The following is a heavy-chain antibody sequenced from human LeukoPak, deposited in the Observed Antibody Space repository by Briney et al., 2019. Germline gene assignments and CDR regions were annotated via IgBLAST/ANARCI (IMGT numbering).Heavy chain of an antibody. D-gene: IGHD3-22*01. CDR1: GFTFSSYW. V-gene: IGHV3-7*01. Sequence: GGSLRLSCAASGFTFSSYWMTWVRQAPGKGLEWVANIKQDGREKYYVDSVKGRFTISRDNAENSLYLKMNSLRAEDTAVYYCARGSVTMIWGQGTLVTVSS. J-gene: IGHJ4*02. CDR2: IKQDGREK. CDR3: ARGSVTMI.